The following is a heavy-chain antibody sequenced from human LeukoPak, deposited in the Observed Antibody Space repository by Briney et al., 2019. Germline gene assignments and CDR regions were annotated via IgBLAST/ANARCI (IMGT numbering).Heavy chain of an antibody. CDR1: GYTFTGYY. J-gene: IGHJ3*02. V-gene: IGHV1-2*02. Sequence: ASVKVSCKASGYTFTGYYMHWVRQAPGQGLEWMGWINPNSGGTNYAQKFQGRVTMTRDTSISTAYMELSRLRPDDTAVYYCARRSMSIASDAFDIWGQGTMVTVSS. CDR2: INPNSGGT. CDR3: ARRSMSIASDAFDI. D-gene: IGHD6-6*01.